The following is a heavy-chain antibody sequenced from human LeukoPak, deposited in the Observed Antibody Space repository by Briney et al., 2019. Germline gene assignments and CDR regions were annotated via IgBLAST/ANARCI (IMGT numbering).Heavy chain of an antibody. V-gene: IGHV5-51*01. CDR3: ARRAHSYWFFEY. D-gene: IGHD1-26*01. Sequence: GNSLKISSDGSGYRFTSYWIGCVRQMPGKGLEWMGIIYPGDSGTRYIPSFQGQVTISADKSINTAYLQLSILNASDTAMYYCARRAHSYWFFEYWGEETLLTVSS. CDR1: GYRFTSYW. J-gene: IGHJ4*02. CDR2: IYPGDSGT.